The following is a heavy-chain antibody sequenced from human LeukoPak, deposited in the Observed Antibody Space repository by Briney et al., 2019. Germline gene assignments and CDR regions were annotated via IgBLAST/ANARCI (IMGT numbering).Heavy chain of an antibody. CDR3: ARDTPSYGFDY. V-gene: IGHV4-59*01. CDR2: IYYSGST. Sequence: SETLSLTCTVSGGSISSYYWSWIRQPPGKGLEWIGYIYYSGSTNYNPSLKSRVTISVDTSKNQFSLKLSSVTAADTVVYYCARDTPSYGFDYWGQGTLVTVSS. CDR1: GGSISSYY. D-gene: IGHD4-17*01. J-gene: IGHJ4*02.